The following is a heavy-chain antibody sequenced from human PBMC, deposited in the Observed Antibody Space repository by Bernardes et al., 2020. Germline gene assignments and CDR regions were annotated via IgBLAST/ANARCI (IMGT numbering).Heavy chain of an antibody. Sequence: GGSLRLSCAASGFTVSSPYMSWVRQAPGKGLEWVSVIYTGGGTYYADSVKGRFTISRDNSKNTLYLQMNSLRAEDTAVYYCARASSGDYPNRWGQGTLVTVSS. CDR2: IYTGGGT. J-gene: IGHJ4*02. D-gene: IGHD3-22*01. V-gene: IGHV3-53*01. CDR1: GFTVSSPY. CDR3: ARASSGDYPNR.